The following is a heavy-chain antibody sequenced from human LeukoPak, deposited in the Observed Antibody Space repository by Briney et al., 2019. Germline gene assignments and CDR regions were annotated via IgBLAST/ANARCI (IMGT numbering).Heavy chain of an antibody. D-gene: IGHD5-24*01. CDR3: AKGRDGYRGFDP. V-gene: IGHV4-30-2*01. CDR2: IYHSGST. CDR1: GGSIGSGGYS. Sequence: SQTLSLTCAVSGGSIGSGGYSWSWIRQPPGTGLEWIGYIYHSGSTYYNPSLKSRVTISVDRSKNQFSLKLSSVTAADTAVYYCAKGRDGYRGFDPWGQGTLVTVSS. J-gene: IGHJ5*02.